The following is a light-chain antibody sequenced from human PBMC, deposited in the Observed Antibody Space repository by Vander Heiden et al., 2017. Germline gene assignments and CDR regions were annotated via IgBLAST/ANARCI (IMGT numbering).Light chain of an antibody. CDR3: QQYGNCPHT. V-gene: IGKV1-33*01. J-gene: IGKJ4*01. CDR2: DAS. Sequence: SHVTQSPSSLSASVGDRVTITCQASQDISNYLNWYQQKPGKAPKLLIYDASNLEIGVPSRFSGSGSGTDFTLTISSLQPEDSAIYYCQQYGNCPHTFGGGTKVEIK. CDR1: QDISNY.